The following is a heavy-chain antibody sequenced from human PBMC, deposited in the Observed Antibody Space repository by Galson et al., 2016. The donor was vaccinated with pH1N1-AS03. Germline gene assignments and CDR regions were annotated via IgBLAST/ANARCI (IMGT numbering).Heavy chain of an antibody. CDR1: GFLVSNYA. CDR3: AKDCMWCMFMFDS. CDR2: LNGGGDTT. J-gene: IGHJ4*02. V-gene: IGHV3-23*01. D-gene: IGHD2-8*02. Sequence: SLRLSCAGSGFLVSNYAMSWVRQAPGKGLEWVSGLNGGGDTTYYADSTKGRFTISRDNSKDTLYLQMTSLRAEDTGIYYCAKDCMWCMFMFDSWGQGTLVTRSS.